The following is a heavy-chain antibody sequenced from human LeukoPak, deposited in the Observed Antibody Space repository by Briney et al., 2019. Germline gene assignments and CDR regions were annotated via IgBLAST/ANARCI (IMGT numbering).Heavy chain of an antibody. CDR1: GFTFSSYG. Sequence: GGSLRLSCAASGFTFSSYGMHWVRQAPGKGLEWATFIRFDGSDEYYADSVKGRFTISRDNAKNTLYLQMNSLRAEDTAVYYCAKDLLRDRWFGESWGQGTLVTVSS. CDR3: AKDLLRDRWFGES. CDR2: IRFDGSDE. V-gene: IGHV3-30*02. J-gene: IGHJ5*02. D-gene: IGHD3-10*01.